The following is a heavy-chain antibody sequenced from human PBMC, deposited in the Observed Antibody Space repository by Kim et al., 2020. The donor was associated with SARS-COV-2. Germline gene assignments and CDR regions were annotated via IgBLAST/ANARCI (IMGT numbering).Heavy chain of an antibody. V-gene: IGHV3-30*04. CDR2: ISYDGSNK. J-gene: IGHJ6*02. D-gene: IGHD2-15*01. Sequence: GGSLRLSCAASGFTFSSYAMHWVRQAPGKGLEWVAVISYDGSNKYYADSVKGRFTISRDNSKNTLYLQMNSLRAEDTAVYYCARGGGTVVNYYYYGMDVWGQGTTVTVSS. CDR1: GFTFSSYA. CDR3: ARGGGTVVNYYYYGMDV.